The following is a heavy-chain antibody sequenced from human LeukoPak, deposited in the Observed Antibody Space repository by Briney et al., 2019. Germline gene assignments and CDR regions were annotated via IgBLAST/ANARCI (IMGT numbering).Heavy chain of an antibody. J-gene: IGHJ3*02. Sequence: GGSLRLSCAASGFTVSSNYMSWVRQAPGKGLEWVSAISGSGGSTYYADSVKGRFTISRDNSKNTLYLQMNSLRAEDTAVYYCAKLSGYDFRYDAFDIWGQGTMVTVSS. CDR3: AKLSGYDFRYDAFDI. CDR2: ISGSGGST. CDR1: GFTVSSNY. V-gene: IGHV3-23*01. D-gene: IGHD5-12*01.